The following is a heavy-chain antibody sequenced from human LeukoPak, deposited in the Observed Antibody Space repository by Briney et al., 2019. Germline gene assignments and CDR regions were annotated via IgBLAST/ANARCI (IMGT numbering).Heavy chain of an antibody. D-gene: IGHD3-10*01. V-gene: IGHV1-2*02. CDR1: GYTFTGYY. J-gene: IGHJ6*03. Sequence: ASVKVSCKASGYTFTGYYMHWVRQAPGQGLEWMGWINPNSGGTNYAQKFQGRVTMTRDTSISTAYMELSRLRSDDTAVYYCAGGRYGSGSPLPYYYYYYMDVWGKGTTVTISS. CDR3: AGGRYGSGSPLPYYYYYYMDV. CDR2: INPNSGGT.